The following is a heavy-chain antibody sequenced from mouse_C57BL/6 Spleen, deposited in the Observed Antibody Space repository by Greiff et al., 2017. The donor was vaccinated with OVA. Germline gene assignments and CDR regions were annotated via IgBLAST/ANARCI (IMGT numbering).Heavy chain of an antibody. Sequence: VQLQQSGPELVKPGASVKISCKASGYAFSSSWMNWVKQRPGKGLEWIGRIYPGDGDTNYNGKFKGKATLTADKSSSTAYMQLSSLTSEDSAVYFCARNLITTVVAYYFDYWGQGTTLTVSS. V-gene: IGHV1-82*01. J-gene: IGHJ2*01. D-gene: IGHD1-1*01. CDR1: GYAFSSSW. CDR2: IYPGDGDT. CDR3: ARNLITTVVAYYFDY.